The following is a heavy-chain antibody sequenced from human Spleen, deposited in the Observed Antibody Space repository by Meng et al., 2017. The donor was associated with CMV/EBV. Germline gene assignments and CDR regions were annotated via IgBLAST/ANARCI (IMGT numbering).Heavy chain of an antibody. Sequence: SETLSLTCTVSGGSVSSGSYYWSWIRQPPGKGLEWIGYIYYSGSTNYNPSLKSRVTISVDTSKNQFSLKLNSVTAADTAMYYCARGGLPWFGELLGNWFDPWGQGILVTVSS. CDR2: IYYSGST. V-gene: IGHV4-61*01. CDR3: ARGGLPWFGELLGNWFDP. J-gene: IGHJ5*02. D-gene: IGHD3-10*01. CDR1: GGSVSSGSYY.